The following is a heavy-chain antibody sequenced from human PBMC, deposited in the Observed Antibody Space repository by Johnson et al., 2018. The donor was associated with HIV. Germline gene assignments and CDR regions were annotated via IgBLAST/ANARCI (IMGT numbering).Heavy chain of an antibody. V-gene: IGHV3-30*02. CDR2: IRYDGSNK. CDR3: AKGGSGTTRIRAQKGAFDI. CDR1: GFTFSSFG. Sequence: QVQLVESGGGVVQPGGSLRLSCAASGFTFSSFGMHWVRQAPGKGLEWVEFIRYDGSNKYFAASVTCRFTISSDNSKNTLYLQMNSLRAEDTAVYYCAKGGSGTTRIRAQKGAFDIWGQGTMVTVSS. D-gene: IGHD6-19*01. J-gene: IGHJ3*02.